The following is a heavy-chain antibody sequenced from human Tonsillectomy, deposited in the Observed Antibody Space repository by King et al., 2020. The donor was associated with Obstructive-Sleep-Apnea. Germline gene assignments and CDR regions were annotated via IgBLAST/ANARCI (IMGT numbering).Heavy chain of an antibody. CDR3: AKDHLLGRFDP. CDR2: IWYDGSNK. V-gene: IGHV3-33*06. CDR1: GFTFSSYG. D-gene: IGHD2/OR15-2a*01. J-gene: IGHJ5*02. Sequence: QLVQSGGGVVQPGRSLRLSCAASGFTFSSYGMHWVRQAPGKGLECVAVIWYDGSNKYYADSVKGRFTISRDNSKNTLYLQMNSLRAEDTAVYYCAKDHLLGRFDPWGQGTLVTVSS.